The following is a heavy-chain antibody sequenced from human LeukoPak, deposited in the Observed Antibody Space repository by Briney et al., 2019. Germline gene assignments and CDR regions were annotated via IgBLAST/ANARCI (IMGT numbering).Heavy chain of an antibody. CDR1: GFTFSFYT. Sequence: PGGSLRLSCAASGFTFSFYTMSWVRQAPGKGLGWVAKVNEDGRQIYYADSVKGRFTISRDNAKNSVHLQMNNLRVEDTAVYYCAKDEVGGHFEYWGQGILVTVSS. CDR3: AKDEVGGHFEY. V-gene: IGHV3-7*01. CDR2: VNEDGRQI. J-gene: IGHJ4*02.